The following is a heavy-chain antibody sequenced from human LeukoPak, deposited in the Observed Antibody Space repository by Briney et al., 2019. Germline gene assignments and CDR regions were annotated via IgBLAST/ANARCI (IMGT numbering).Heavy chain of an antibody. V-gene: IGHV1-18*01. CDR3: ARDRTISDYYYGMDV. Sequence: ASVKVSCKASGYTFTSFGIGWVRQAPGQGLEWMGWISAYNGNTNYAQKLQGRVTMTTDTSTSTAYMELRSLRSDDTAVYYCARDRTISDYYYGMDVWGQGTTVTVSS. J-gene: IGHJ6*02. D-gene: IGHD1-7*01. CDR2: ISAYNGNT. CDR1: GYTFTSFG.